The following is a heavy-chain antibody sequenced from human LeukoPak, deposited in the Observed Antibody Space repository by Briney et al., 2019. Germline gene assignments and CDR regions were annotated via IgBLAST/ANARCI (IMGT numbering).Heavy chain of an antibody. CDR3: ARRSVAAGGYFFDY. V-gene: IGHV5-51*01. J-gene: IGHJ4*02. CDR1: GYSFTSYW. Sequence: GESLKISCKGSGYSFTSYWIGWVRQMPGKGLEWMGIIYPGDSDARYSPSIQGQVTLSLDRSTSTAYLQWSSLKASDSAIYYCARRSVAAGGYFFDYWGQGTRVTVSS. CDR2: IYPGDSDA. D-gene: IGHD6-13*01.